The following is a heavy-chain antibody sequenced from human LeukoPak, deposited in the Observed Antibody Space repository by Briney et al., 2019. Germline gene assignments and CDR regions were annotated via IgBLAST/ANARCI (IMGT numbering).Heavy chain of an antibody. CDR1: GFTFRDYS. CDR3: ARDYKYAFDN. V-gene: IGHV3-48*01. Sequence: TGGSLRLSCAASGFTFRDYSMNWVRQAPGKGRGWISYIGIDSGNTNYADSVKGRFTISGDKAKNSLHLQMNSLRVEDTAVYYCARDYKYAFDNWGQGTLVTVSS. D-gene: IGHD5-24*01. J-gene: IGHJ4*02. CDR2: IGIDSGNT.